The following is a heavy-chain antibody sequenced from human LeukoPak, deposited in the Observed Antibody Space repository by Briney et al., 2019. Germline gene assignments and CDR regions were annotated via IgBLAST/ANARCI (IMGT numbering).Heavy chain of an antibody. Sequence: GGSLRLSCAASGFTFITYAVSWARHAPGKGLEWVSAISASGGSPYYEDSVKGRFPISSDISTNKLYLQLNSVRAEDTALYYCAKDLVTMIVGYFHHWGQGTLVTVSS. CDR1: GFTFITYA. CDR2: ISASGGSP. J-gene: IGHJ1*01. CDR3: AKDLVTMIVGYFHH. D-gene: IGHD3-22*01. V-gene: IGHV3-23*01.